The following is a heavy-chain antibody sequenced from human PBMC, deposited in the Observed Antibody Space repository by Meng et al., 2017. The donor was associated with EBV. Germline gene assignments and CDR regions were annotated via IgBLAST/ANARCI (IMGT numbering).Heavy chain of an antibody. CDR2: INPNSGGT. J-gene: IGHJ4*02. D-gene: IGHD6-19*01. CDR1: GYTFTGYY. V-gene: IGHV1-2*06. CDR3: ARVGIAVAGTGDY. Sequence: VQPVQSGAEVKKPGAPVKVSCKASGYTFTGYYMHWVRQAPGQGLEWMGRINPNSGGTNYAQKFQGRVTMTRDTSISTAYMELSRLRSDDTAVYYCARVGIAVAGTGDYWGQGTLVTVSS.